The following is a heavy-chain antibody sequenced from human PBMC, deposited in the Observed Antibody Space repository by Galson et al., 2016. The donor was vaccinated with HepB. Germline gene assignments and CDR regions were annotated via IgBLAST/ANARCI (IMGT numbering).Heavy chain of an antibody. D-gene: IGHD4-17*01. Sequence: SLRLSCAASGFPFSSYAMCWVRQASGKGLAWVSTISGAGTASYAYPVQGRFTISRDNSKNTLDLQMDSLRVEDTALYFCFRVPRYYADYSSGVGDCRGQGTLLTVSS. J-gene: IGHJ4*02. CDR2: ISGAGTA. CDR3: FRVPRYYADYSSGVGDC. V-gene: IGHV3-23*01. CDR1: GFPFSSYA.